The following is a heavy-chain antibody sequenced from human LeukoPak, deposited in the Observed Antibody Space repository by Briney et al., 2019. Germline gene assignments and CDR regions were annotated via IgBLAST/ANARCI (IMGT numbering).Heavy chain of an antibody. Sequence: SETLSLTCTVSGGSISSYYWSWIRQPAGKGLEWIGRIYTSGSTNYNASLKSRVSMSVDTSKNQFSLKLSSVTAADTAVFYCARENSGSYREFDYWGQGTLVTVTS. CDR1: GGSISSYY. CDR2: IYTSGST. D-gene: IGHD1-26*01. CDR3: ARENSGSYREFDY. V-gene: IGHV4-4*07. J-gene: IGHJ4*02.